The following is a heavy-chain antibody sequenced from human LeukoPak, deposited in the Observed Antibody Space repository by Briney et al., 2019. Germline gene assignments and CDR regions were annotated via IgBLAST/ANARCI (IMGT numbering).Heavy chain of an antibody. CDR1: GGTFSSYA. CDR3: ATDFYRGRQFDY. CDR2: IIPIFGTA. V-gene: IGHV1-69*06. Sequence: SVKVSCKASGGTFSSYAISWVRQAPGQGLEWMGGIIPIFGTANYAQKFQGRVTMTEDTSTATAYMDLSSLRPDDTAVYYCATDFYRGRQFDYWGQGTLVTVSS. D-gene: IGHD2/OR15-2a*01. J-gene: IGHJ4*02.